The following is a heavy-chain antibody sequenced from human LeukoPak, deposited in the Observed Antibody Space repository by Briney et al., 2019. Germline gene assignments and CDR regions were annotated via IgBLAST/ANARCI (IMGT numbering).Heavy chain of an antibody. V-gene: IGHV4-59*01. J-gene: IGHJ5*02. CDR2: KAYSGGT. CDR3: VRDGGEWLPDL. Sequence: SETLSLTCTVSGGSMGTYSWCRIRQPPGKGLEWIGFKAYSGGTNYNPSLKSRVTISVDTSKGQISLNLKSVTAADTAVYYCVRDGGEWLPDLWGQGTLVTVSS. CDR1: GGSMGTYS. D-gene: IGHD3-3*01.